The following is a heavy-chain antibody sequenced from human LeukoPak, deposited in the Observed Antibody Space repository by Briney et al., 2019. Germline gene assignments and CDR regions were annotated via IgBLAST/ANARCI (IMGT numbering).Heavy chain of an antibody. Sequence: PGGSLRLSCAASGFTFSSYAMSWVRQAPGKGLEWVSAISGSGGSTYYADSVKGRFTISRDNSKNTLYLQMNSLRAEDTAVYYCAKAPLSRVQKLLRAYYFDYWGQGTLVTVSS. CDR3: AKAPLSRVQKLLRAYYFDY. CDR1: GFTFSSYA. D-gene: IGHD5-12*01. CDR2: ISGSGGST. J-gene: IGHJ4*02. V-gene: IGHV3-23*01.